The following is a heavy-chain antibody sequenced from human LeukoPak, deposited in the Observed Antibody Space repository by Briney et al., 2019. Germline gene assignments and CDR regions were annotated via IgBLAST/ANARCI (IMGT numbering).Heavy chain of an antibody. CDR2: INWNGGST. J-gene: IGHJ4*02. V-gene: IGHV3-20*04. CDR1: GFTFDDYG. D-gene: IGHD3-22*01. Sequence: PGGSLRLSCAASGFTFDDYGLSWVRQAPGKGLEWVSGINWNGGSTGYADSVKGRFTISRDNAKKSLYLQMHSLRAEDTAVYYCAREYYYDSSGYYPVYGYWGQGTLVTVSS. CDR3: AREYYYDSSGYYPVYGY.